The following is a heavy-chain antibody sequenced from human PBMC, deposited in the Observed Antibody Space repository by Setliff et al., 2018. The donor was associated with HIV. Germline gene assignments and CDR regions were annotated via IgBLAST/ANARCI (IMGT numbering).Heavy chain of an antibody. Sequence: ASVKVSCKVSGYIPTALSMHWVRQAPGKGLEWMGGFYPEDGTTIHAQNFQGRFTMTEATSSYTAYMELASLRSEDTAVYYCVTGVVSALFDWWGQGTLVTVSS. CDR2: FYPEDGTT. CDR1: GYIPTALS. D-gene: IGHD2-15*01. CDR3: VTGVVSALFDW. V-gene: IGHV1-24*01. J-gene: IGHJ4*02.